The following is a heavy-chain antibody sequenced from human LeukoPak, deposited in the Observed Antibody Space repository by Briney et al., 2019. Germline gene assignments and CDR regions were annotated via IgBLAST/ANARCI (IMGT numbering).Heavy chain of an antibody. D-gene: IGHD3-22*01. J-gene: IGHJ3*02. V-gene: IGHV5-51*01. CDR2: INPGESDT. CDR1: GYSFTSYW. CDR3: ARHDSSGLYDAFDI. Sequence: GESLKISCKGSGYSFTSYWIGWVRQMPGKGLGWWGSINPGESDTRYSPSFQGQVLISADKPNITAYLQWSSLKASDTAMYYCARHDSSGLYDAFDIWGQGTTVTVSS.